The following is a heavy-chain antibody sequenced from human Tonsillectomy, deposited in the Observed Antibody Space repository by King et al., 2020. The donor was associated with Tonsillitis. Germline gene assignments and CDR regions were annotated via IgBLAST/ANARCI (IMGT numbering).Heavy chain of an antibody. CDR2: IYHSGST. CDR1: GYSISSGYY. Sequence: VQLQESGPGLVKPSETLSLTCAVSGYSISSGYYWGWIRQPPGKGLEWIGSIYHSGSTYYNPSLKSRVTISVDTSKNKFSLKLSSVTAADTAVYYCARMYGDYANWFDPWGQGTLVTVSS. CDR3: ARMYGDYANWFDP. J-gene: IGHJ5*02. D-gene: IGHD4-17*01. V-gene: IGHV4-38-2*01.